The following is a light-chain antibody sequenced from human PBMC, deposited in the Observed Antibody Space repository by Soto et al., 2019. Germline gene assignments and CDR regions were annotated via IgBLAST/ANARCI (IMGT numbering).Light chain of an antibody. Sequence: HSALTQPPSVSAAPGQKVTISCSGSSSNIGSNYVSWYQQLPGTAPKLLIYDNGKRPSGIPDRFSGSQSGTSATLGITGLQTGDEADYYCGTWDNSLSAVFGGGTKLTVL. V-gene: IGLV1-51*01. J-gene: IGLJ2*01. CDR2: DNG. CDR3: GTWDNSLSAV. CDR1: SSNIGSNY.